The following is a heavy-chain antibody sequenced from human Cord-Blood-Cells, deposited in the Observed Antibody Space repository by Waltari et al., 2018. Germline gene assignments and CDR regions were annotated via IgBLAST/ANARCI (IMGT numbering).Heavy chain of an antibody. V-gene: IGHV4-34*01. Sequence: QVQLQQWGAGLLKPSATLSLTCAVYGGSFRGYYRTWIRQPPGKGLEWIGEINHSGSTNDNPSLKSRVTISVDTSKNQFSLKLSSVTAADTAVYYCARGHRQLVRYFDLWGRGTLVTVSS. CDR2: INHSGST. CDR3: ARGHRQLVRYFDL. J-gene: IGHJ2*01. D-gene: IGHD6-6*01. CDR1: GGSFRGYY.